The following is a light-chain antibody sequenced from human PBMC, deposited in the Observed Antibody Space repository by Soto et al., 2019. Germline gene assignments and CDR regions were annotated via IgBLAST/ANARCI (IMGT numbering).Light chain of an antibody. CDR1: TGAVASSHS. V-gene: IGLV7-46*01. CDR2: DTT. J-gene: IGLJ3*02. Sequence: QAVVTQEPSLTVSPGGTVTLTCGSSTGAVASSHSLYWFQQKPGQAPRTLIYDTTNKHSWTPARFSGSLLGGKAALTLSGAQPEDEADYYCLLSYSGPWVFGGGTKLTVL. CDR3: LLSYSGPWV.